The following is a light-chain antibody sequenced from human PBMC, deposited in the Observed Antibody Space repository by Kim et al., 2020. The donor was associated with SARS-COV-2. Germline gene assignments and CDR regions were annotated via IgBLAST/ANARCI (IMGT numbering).Light chain of an antibody. J-gene: IGKJ4*01. CDR3: QQYDTSPET. CDR1: QSVSSNY. Sequence: PGETATLPCRASQSVSSNYLAWYQHKPGQAPRLLIYGASSRATGIPDRFSGSGSGTDFTLSINRLEPEDFAVYYCQQYDTSPETFGGGTKVDIK. V-gene: IGKV3-20*01. CDR2: GAS.